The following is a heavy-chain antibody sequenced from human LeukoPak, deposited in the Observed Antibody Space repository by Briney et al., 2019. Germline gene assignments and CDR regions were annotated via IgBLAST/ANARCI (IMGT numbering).Heavy chain of an antibody. Sequence: PGGSLRLSCAASGFTFSSYGMHWVRQAPGKGLEWVAFIRYDGSNKYYADSVKGRFTISRDNSKNTLYLQMNSLRAEDTAVYYCARAYSSSSASCFDYWGQGTLVTVSS. CDR1: GFTFSSYG. CDR2: IRYDGSNK. V-gene: IGHV3-30*02. J-gene: IGHJ4*02. D-gene: IGHD6-6*01. CDR3: ARAYSSSSASCFDY.